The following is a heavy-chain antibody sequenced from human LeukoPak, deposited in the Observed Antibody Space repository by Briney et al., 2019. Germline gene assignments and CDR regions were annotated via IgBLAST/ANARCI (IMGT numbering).Heavy chain of an antibody. CDR1: GFSVSSYG. D-gene: IGHD3-9*01. Sequence: GGSLRLSCVASGFSVSSYGTHWVRQAPGKGLEWVAFIRYDETNKHYADSVKGRFTISRDNSKNTLYLQMKSLRPEDTAMHYCAKDSRGPYDVLTGYYYYMDVWGKGTTVTISS. J-gene: IGHJ6*03. CDR3: AKDSRGPYDVLTGYYYYMDV. CDR2: IRYDETNK. V-gene: IGHV3-30*02.